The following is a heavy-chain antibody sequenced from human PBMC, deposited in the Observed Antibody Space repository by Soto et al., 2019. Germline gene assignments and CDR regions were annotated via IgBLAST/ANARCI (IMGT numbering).Heavy chain of an antibody. Sequence: EVQLVETGGGLIQPGGSLRLSCAASGFTVSRNYMSWVRQAPGKGLEWVSVIYSGGSTYYADSVKGRFTISRDNSKNTLYLQMNSLRAEDTAVDYCARDSYYYGMDVWGKGTTVTVSS. CDR3: ARDSYYYGMDV. J-gene: IGHJ6*04. V-gene: IGHV3-53*02. CDR1: GFTVSRNY. CDR2: IYSGGST.